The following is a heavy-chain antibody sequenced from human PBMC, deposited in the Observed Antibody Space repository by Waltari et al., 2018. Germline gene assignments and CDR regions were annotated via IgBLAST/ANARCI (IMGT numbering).Heavy chain of an antibody. V-gene: IGHV1-2*06. CDR1: GYTFTGYY. CDR3: ARDRGGITMIVVASDAFDI. Sequence: QVQLVQSGAEVKKPGASVKVSCKASGYTFTGYYMHWVRQAPGQGLEWMGRINPNSGGTNYAQKFQGRVTMTRDTSISTAYMELSRLRSDDTAVYYCARDRGGITMIVVASDAFDIWGQGTMVTVSS. J-gene: IGHJ3*02. D-gene: IGHD3-22*01. CDR2: INPNSGGT.